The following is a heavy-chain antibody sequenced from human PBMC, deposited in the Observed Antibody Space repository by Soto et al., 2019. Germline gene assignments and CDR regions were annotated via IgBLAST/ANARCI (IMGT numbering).Heavy chain of an antibody. CDR2: IWYDGSNK. V-gene: IGHV3-33*03. CDR1: GFSFSSYG. D-gene: IGHD1-26*01. Sequence: GGSLRLSCAASGFSFSSYGMHWVRQAPGKGLDWVAVIWYDGSNKYYAESVKGRFTISRDNSKNTLYVQMNSLTVEDTAVYYCARAQYTGSYFDACDVWGQGTMVTVSS. J-gene: IGHJ3*01. CDR3: ARAQYTGSYFDACDV.